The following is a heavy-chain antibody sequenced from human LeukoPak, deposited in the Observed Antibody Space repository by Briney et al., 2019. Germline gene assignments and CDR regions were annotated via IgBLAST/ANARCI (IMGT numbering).Heavy chain of an antibody. CDR1: GYTFTSYD. CDR2: FEPEEGKT. CDR3: ANEGDGFDL. J-gene: IGHJ3*01. Sequence: ASVKVSCKASGYTFTSYDINWVRQATGQGLEWMGGFEPEEGKTIYAQTFQGRLSMTEDTSTDTAFMELSTLESEDTAVYYCANEGDGFDLWGQGTMVTVSS. V-gene: IGHV1-24*01.